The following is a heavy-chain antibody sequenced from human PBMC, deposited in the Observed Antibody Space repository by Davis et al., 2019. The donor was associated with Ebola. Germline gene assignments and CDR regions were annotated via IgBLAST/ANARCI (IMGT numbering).Heavy chain of an antibody. Sequence: GESLKISCAASGFTFSSYAMTWVRQAPGKGLEWVSTVSGSGASTYYAHSVKDRFTISRDNSRNTLYLSMNSLKAEDAALYFCAKGHTRFNWNYRLGFFYYDLDVWGQGTTVAVS. CDR3: AKGHTRFNWNYRLGFFYYDLDV. D-gene: IGHD1-7*01. V-gene: IGHV3-23*01. J-gene: IGHJ6*02. CDR1: GFTFSSYA. CDR2: VSGSGAST.